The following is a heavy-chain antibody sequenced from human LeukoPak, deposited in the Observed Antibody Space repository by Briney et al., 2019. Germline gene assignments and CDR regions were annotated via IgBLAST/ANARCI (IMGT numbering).Heavy chain of an antibody. CDR1: GGSITSDTYY. Sequence: SETLSLTCTVSGGSITSDTYYWNWIRQPAGKGLECIGHISNTGSTNYNPSLKSRVTISIDTSKNQFSLKLSSVTAADTAVYYCARDLFVVTRRDAFDIWGQGTMMTVSS. V-gene: IGHV4-61*09. J-gene: IGHJ3*02. D-gene: IGHD4-23*01. CDR2: ISNTGST. CDR3: ARDLFVVTRRDAFDI.